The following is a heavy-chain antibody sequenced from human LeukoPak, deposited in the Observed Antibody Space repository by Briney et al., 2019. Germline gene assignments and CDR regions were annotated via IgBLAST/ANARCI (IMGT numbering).Heavy chain of an antibody. CDR3: AREVRGYYFDY. CDR1: GSIVSSNY. V-gene: IGHV3-53*01. D-gene: IGHD3-22*01. CDR2: ISSGGNT. Sequence: PGGSLRLSCAASGSIVSSNYMSWVRQAPGKGLEWVSVISSGGNTYYADSVKGRFTISRDISKNTLYLQMNGLRAEDTAVYYCAREVRGYYFDYWGQGTLVTVSS. J-gene: IGHJ4*02.